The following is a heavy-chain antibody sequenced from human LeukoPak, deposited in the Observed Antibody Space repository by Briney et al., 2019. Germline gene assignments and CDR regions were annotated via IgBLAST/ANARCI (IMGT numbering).Heavy chain of an antibody. V-gene: IGHV1-69*04. CDR1: GGTFSSYA. CDR3: ARNPHSSGWYPLDY. CDR2: IIPILGIA. D-gene: IGHD6-19*01. Sequence: ASVKVSCKASGGTFSSYAISWVRQAPGQGLEWMGRIIPILGIANYAQKFQGRVTITADKSTSTAYMELSSLRDEDTAVYYCARNPHSSGWYPLDYWGQGTLVTVSS. J-gene: IGHJ4*02.